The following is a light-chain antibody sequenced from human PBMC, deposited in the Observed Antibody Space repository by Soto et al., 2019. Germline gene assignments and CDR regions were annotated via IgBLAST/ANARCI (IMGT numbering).Light chain of an antibody. Sequence: EIVLTQSPGTLFMSPGERSTLSCRASQSVTSNYLAWYQQKPGQAPRLLIYGASTRATGIPARFSGSGSGTEFTLTIDSLQSEDFAVYYCQQDNNWPRTFGQGTKVDIK. CDR1: QSVTSN. CDR3: QQDNNWPRT. J-gene: IGKJ1*01. V-gene: IGKV3-15*01. CDR2: GAS.